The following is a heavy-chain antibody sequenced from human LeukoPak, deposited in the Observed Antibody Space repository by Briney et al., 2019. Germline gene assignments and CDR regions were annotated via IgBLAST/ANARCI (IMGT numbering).Heavy chain of an antibody. J-gene: IGHJ4*02. CDR3: GGTRPLDY. Sequence: GGSLRLSCAASGFTFSNAWMSWVRQAPGKGLEWVGRIKSKIEGGTIDYAAPVKGRFTISRDDSSNTLYLQMSSLKTEDTAVYYCGGTRPLDYWGQGTLVTVSP. CDR2: IKSKIEGGTI. V-gene: IGHV3-15*01. D-gene: IGHD1-7*01. CDR1: GFTFSNAW.